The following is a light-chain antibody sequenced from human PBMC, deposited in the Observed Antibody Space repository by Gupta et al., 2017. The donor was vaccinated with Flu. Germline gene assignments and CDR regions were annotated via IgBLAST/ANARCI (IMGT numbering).Light chain of an antibody. CDR3: QQHGTSHFT. CDR2: GAS. Sequence: EIVLTQSPGTLALSPGDTATLSCRASQTINNDYLAWFQQKPGQAPRLLIYGASFRATGVPDRFSGGGSATDFRLTITRLETEDFAVYFCQQHGTSHFTVGQGTKLEIK. J-gene: IGKJ2*01. CDR1: QTINNDY. V-gene: IGKV3-20*01.